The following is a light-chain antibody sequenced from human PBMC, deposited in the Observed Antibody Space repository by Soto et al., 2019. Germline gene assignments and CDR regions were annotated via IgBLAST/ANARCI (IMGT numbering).Light chain of an antibody. CDR2: DVS. Sequence: SVLTQPRSVSGSPGQSVTISCTGTSSDVGGYNYVSWYQQHPGKAPKLMIYDVSKRPSGVPDRFSGSKSGNTASLTISELQAEDEADYYCCSYAGSYTSFFGTGTKFTVL. V-gene: IGLV2-11*01. CDR1: SSDVGGYNY. J-gene: IGLJ1*01. CDR3: CSYAGSYTSF.